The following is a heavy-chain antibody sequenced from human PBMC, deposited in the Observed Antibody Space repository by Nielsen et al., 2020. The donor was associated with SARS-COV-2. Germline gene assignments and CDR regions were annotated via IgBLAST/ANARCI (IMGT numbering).Heavy chain of an antibody. J-gene: IGHJ5*02. Sequence: GESLKISCAASGFTFSRYGLHCVRQAPGKGLEWVALIWYDGSKTLYADSVKGRFTLSRDDSRNTLYLQMDSLRAEDTAFYYCVRDCGCTTGTTALDPWGQGTLVTVSS. V-gene: IGHV3-33*01. CDR1: GFTFSRYG. D-gene: IGHD1-1*01. CDR3: VRDCGCTTGTTALDP. CDR2: IWYDGSKT.